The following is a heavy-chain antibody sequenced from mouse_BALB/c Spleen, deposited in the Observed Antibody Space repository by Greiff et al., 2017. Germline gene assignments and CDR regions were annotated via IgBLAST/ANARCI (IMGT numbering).Heavy chain of an antibody. V-gene: IGHV1S81*02. CDR3: APYYGNYGFAY. Sequence: VQLQQPGAELVKPGASVKLSCKASGYTFTSYWMHWVKQRPGQGLEWIGEINPSNGRTNYNEKFKSKATLTVDKSSSTAYMQLSSLTSEDSAVYYCAPYYGNYGFAYWGQGTLVTVSA. CDR2: INPSNGRT. D-gene: IGHD2-10*01. J-gene: IGHJ3*01. CDR1: GYTFTSYW.